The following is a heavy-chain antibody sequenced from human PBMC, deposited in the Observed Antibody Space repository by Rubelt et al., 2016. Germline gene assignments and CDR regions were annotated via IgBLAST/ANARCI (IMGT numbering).Heavy chain of an antibody. CDR3: ARAVDFWSGYPFDY. CDR1: GGSISSSSYY. CDR2: IFYSGST. J-gene: IGHJ4*02. V-gene: IGHV4-39*01. Sequence: QLQLQESGPGLVKPSETLSLTCTVSGGSISSSSYYWGWIRQPPGKGLEWIGSIFYSGSTYYNPSLKSRVTISVDTSKNQCSRKRGSGTAADTAVYYCARAVDFWSGYPFDYWGQGTLVTVSS. D-gene: IGHD3-3*01.